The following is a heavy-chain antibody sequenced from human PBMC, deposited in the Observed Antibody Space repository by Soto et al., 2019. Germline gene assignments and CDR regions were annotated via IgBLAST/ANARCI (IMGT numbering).Heavy chain of an antibody. CDR2: INAGNGNT. CDR3: ARSEGCSGGSCYFVLSRYFDY. D-gene: IGHD2-15*01. CDR1: GYTFTSYA. Sequence: ASVEVSCKASGYTFTSYAIHWVRQAPGQRLEWMGWINAGNGNTKYSQKFQGRVTITRDTSASTAYMELSSLRSEDTAVYYCARSEGCSGGSCYFVLSRYFDYWGQGTLVTVSS. J-gene: IGHJ4*02. V-gene: IGHV1-3*01.